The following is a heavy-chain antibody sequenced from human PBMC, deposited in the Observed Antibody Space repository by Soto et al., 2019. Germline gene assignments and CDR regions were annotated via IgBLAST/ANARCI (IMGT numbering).Heavy chain of an antibody. V-gene: IGHV3-64D*06. J-gene: IGHJ4*02. CDR3: VRDGEYGGNSVFDY. CDR1: GFRFSDYT. CDR2: INNNGSNT. Sequence: PGGSLRLSCSASGFRFSDYTIHWVRQAPGKGLEFVSAINNNGSNTYYGDSVKGRFYISRDNSKNTLYLQMNSLSTEDTAVYYCVRDGEYGGNSVFDYGGQGTLVTVSS. D-gene: IGHD2-21*02.